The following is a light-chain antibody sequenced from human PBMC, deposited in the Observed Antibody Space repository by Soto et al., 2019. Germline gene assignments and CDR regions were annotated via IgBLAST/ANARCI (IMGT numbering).Light chain of an antibody. J-gene: IGKJ1*01. V-gene: IGKV3-20*01. Sequence: DIVMTQSPGTLSLSPGERATLSCRAGQSISSNYLAWYQQKPGQSPRLLIYGASSRATGIPDRFSGRGSGTDFTLTISRLEPEDFAVYFCQQYGTSPRTFGQGTKVDIK. CDR3: QQYGTSPRT. CDR2: GAS. CDR1: QSISSNY.